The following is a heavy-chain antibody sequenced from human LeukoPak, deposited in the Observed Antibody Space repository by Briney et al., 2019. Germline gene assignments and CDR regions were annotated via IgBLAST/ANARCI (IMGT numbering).Heavy chain of an antibody. CDR2: ISGSGGST. Sequence: GSLRLSCAASGFTFSSYAMSWVRQAPGKGLEWVSAISGSGGSTYYADSVKGRFTISRDNSKNTLYLQMNSLRAEDTAVYYCAPFELIFGVVTWGQGTLVTVSS. J-gene: IGHJ5*02. D-gene: IGHD3-3*01. V-gene: IGHV3-23*01. CDR3: APFELIFGVVT. CDR1: GFTFSSYA.